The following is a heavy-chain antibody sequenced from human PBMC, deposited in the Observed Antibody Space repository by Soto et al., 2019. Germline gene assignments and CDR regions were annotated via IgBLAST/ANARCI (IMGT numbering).Heavy chain of an antibody. J-gene: IGHJ4*02. CDR1: GYTFTSYD. CDR2: ISAYNGNT. CDR3: ARESASGSRGFDY. Sequence: QVQLVQSGAEVKKPGASVKVSCKASGYTFTSYDISWVRQAPGQGLEWMGWISAYNGNTNYTQMLQGRVTMTTDTSSRTAYMELRSLRSDYTAVYYCARESASGSRGFDYWGQGTLGTVSS. V-gene: IGHV1-18*01. D-gene: IGHD3-10*01.